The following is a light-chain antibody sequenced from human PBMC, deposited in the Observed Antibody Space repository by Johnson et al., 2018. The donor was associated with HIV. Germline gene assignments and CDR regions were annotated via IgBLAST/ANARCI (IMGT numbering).Light chain of an antibody. J-gene: IGLJ1*01. CDR2: DNN. CDR3: GSWDSSLSALYV. CDR1: SSNIGNNY. Sequence: SVLTQPPSVSAAPGQQVTISCSGSSSNIGNNYVSWYQQLPGTAPKLLIYDNNKRPSGIPDRFSGSKSGTSATLGITGLQTGDEADYYCGSWDSSLSALYVFGTGTKVAVL. V-gene: IGLV1-51*01.